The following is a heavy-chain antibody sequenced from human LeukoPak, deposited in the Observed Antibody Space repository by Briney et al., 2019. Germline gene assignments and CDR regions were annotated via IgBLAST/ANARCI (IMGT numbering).Heavy chain of an antibody. V-gene: IGHV3-48*01. D-gene: IGHD5-18*01. CDR3: ARARGYSYGYSDY. Sequence: GGSLRLSCAASGFTFSSYSMNWVRQAPGEGLEWVSYISSSSSIMDYADSVKGRFTISRDNAKNSLYLQMNSLRAEDTAVYYCARARGYSYGYSDYWGQGTLVTVSS. J-gene: IGHJ4*02. CDR2: ISSSSSIM. CDR1: GFTFSSYS.